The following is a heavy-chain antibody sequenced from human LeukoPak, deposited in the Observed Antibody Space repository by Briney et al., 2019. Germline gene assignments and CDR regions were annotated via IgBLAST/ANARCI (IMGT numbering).Heavy chain of an antibody. CDR3: AKDLSWWVTADY. D-gene: IGHD2-21*02. CDR1: GFPFSGNP. CDR2: VGGDEKA. Sequence: GGSLRLSGAASGFPFSGNPMSWVRQAPGRGLEWVSGVGGDEKAHYADFVRGRFTISRDNSKKTVYLQMNSLTVEDTGVYYCAKDLSWWVTADYWGQGVLVTVSS. J-gene: IGHJ4*02. V-gene: IGHV3-23*01.